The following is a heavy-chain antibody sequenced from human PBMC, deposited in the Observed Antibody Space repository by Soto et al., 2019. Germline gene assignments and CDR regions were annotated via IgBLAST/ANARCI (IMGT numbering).Heavy chain of an antibody. CDR2: INHSGST. J-gene: IGHJ5*02. CDR1: GGSFSGYY. V-gene: IGHV4-34*01. D-gene: IGHD2-2*01. CDR3: ARGRVSWDIVVVPAAMTFDP. Sequence: QVQLQQWGAGLLKPSETLSLTCAVYGGSFSGYYWSWIRQPPGKGLEWMGDINHSGSTNYNPSLKSRVTISVDTSKNQFSMKLSSVTAADTAVYYCARGRVSWDIVVVPAAMTFDPWGQGTLVTVSS.